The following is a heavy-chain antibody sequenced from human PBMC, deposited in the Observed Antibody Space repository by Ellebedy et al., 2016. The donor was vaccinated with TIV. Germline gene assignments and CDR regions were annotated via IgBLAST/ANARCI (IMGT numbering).Heavy chain of an antibody. J-gene: IGHJ5*02. D-gene: IGHD3-16*02. CDR1: GASLSGYQ. V-gene: IGHV4-34*01. CDR3: ARCYTGTNWFDP. CDR2: INYVGTT. Sequence: MPSETLSLTCAVYGASLSGYQWGWSRLSPGKGLRWIGEINYVGTTHYNPSLRSRVTISVDTSKTQFSLKLSSVTAADTAIYYCARCYTGTNWFDPWGQGTLVTVSS.